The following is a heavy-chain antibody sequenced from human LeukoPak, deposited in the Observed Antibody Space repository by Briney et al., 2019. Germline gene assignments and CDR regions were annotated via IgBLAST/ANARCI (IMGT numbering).Heavy chain of an antibody. Sequence: SETLSLTCTVSGVSISSGDYYWSWIRQPPGKGLEWIGYIYYSGSTYCNPSLKSRVTISIDTSKSQFSLKLSSVTAADTAVYYCARVGVGDIHLDHWGQGTLVTVSS. CDR3: ARVGVGDIHLDH. V-gene: IGHV4-30-4*01. J-gene: IGHJ4*02. CDR1: GVSISSGDYY. CDR2: IYYSGST. D-gene: IGHD3-16*01.